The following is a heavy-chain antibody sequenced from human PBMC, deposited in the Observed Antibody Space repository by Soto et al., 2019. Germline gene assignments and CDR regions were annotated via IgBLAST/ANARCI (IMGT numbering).Heavy chain of an antibody. CDR2: IYTSGST. V-gene: IGHV4-4*07. D-gene: IGHD5-18*01. Sequence: KPSETLSLTCTVSGGSISSYYWSWIRQPAGKGLEWIGRIYTSGSTNYNPSLKSRVTMSVDTSKNQFSLKLSSVTAADTAVYYCARDGVDTAMVMMGWFDPWGQGTLVTVSS. CDR3: ARDGVDTAMVMMGWFDP. CDR1: GGSISSYY. J-gene: IGHJ5*02.